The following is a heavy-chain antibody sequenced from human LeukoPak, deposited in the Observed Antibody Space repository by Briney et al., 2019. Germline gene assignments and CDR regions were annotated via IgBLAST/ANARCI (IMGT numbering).Heavy chain of an antibody. Sequence: RASVKVSCKASGYTFTGYYMHWVRQAPGQGLEWMGWINPHTGGTRYAQKFQGRVTMTRGTAIDTAYMELSRLRSDDTAVYYCARDSRARGDYWGQGTLVTVSS. CDR1: GYTFTGYY. D-gene: IGHD6-6*01. CDR2: INPHTGGT. CDR3: ARDSRARGDY. V-gene: IGHV1-2*02. J-gene: IGHJ4*02.